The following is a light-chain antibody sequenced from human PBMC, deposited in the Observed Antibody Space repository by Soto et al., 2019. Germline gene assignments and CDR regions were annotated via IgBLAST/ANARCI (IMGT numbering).Light chain of an antibody. J-gene: IGKJ5*01. CDR2: GAS. V-gene: IGKV3-15*01. Sequence: IVMWQSPATLSVSPGDRATLSCRASQSLSGDLAWYQQKPCQAPRLPIYGASTRATGIPARFSGSGSGTEFTLTISSLQSEDFAVYYCQQRHMWPITFGQGTRLEIK. CDR3: QQRHMWPIT. CDR1: QSLSGD.